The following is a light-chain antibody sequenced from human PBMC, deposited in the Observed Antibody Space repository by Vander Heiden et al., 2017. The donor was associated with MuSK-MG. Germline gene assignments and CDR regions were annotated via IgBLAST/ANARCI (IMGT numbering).Light chain of an antibody. V-gene: IGKV3D-11*02. CDR3: QYRSDWSLT. CDR1: QSVGSY. CDR2: DTF. J-gene: IGKJ4*01. Sequence: EIVLTQSPATLSLSPGESATLSCRASQSVGSYLSWYQQKPGQAPRLLIYDTFYRATGIPARFSASGPGTDFTLTISSLEPEDFAVYYCQYRSDWSLTFGGGTKVEIK.